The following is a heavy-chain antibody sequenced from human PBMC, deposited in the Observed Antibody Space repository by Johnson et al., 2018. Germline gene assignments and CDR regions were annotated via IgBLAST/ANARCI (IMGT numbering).Heavy chain of an antibody. CDR2: ISYDGSNK. CDR3: GKDPRMVRGVIITAPYGMDV. D-gene: IGHD3-10*01. V-gene: IGHV3-30*18. J-gene: IGHJ6*02. CDR1: GFTFSSYG. Sequence: QVQLVESGGGVVQPGRSLRLSCAASGFTFSSYGMHWVRQAPGKGLEWVAVISYDGSNKYYADSVKGRITITSDNSKNTLYLQKNSPRAEDTAVDYCGKDPRMVRGVIITAPYGMDVWGQGTTVTVSS.